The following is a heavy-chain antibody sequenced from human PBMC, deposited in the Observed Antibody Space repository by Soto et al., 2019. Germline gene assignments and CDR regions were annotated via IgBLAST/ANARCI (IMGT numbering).Heavy chain of an antibody. V-gene: IGHV1-18*04. J-gene: IGHJ5*02. CDR3: ARGHYYDILTGPAGWFDP. CDR2: ISAYNGNT. Sequence: GASVKGSCNASGYTFTSYGISWVRPAPGQGLEWMGWISAYNGNTNYAQKLQGRVTMTTDTSTSTAYMELRSLRSDDTAVYYCARGHYYDILTGPAGWFDPWGQGTLVTVSS. D-gene: IGHD3-9*01. CDR1: GYTFTSYG.